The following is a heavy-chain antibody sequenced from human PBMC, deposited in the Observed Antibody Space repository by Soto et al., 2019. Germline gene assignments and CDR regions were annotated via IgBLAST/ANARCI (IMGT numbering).Heavy chain of an antibody. V-gene: IGHV4-59*01. CDR3: ATDEEGNFFHY. Sequence: SETLSLTCSVSGGSISSYYWSWIRQPPGKGLEWIGYIYYSGSTNYNPSLKGRVTVSIDTSKNQFSLKLTSVTAADTGIYYCATDEEGNFFHYWGQGTMVTVSS. CDR1: GGSISSYY. J-gene: IGHJ4*02. CDR2: IYYSGST.